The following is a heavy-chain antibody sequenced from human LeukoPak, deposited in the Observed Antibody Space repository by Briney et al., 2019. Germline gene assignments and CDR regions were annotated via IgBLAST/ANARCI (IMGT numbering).Heavy chain of an antibody. V-gene: IGHV3-23*01. CDR3: AKDTQAAANIRRFDP. D-gene: IGHD6-13*01. Sequence: GGSLRLSCAASGFTFSSYAMSWVRQAPGKGLEWVSAISGSGGSTYYADSVKGRFTISRDNSKSTLYLQMNSLRAEDTAVYYCAKDTQAAANIRRFDPWGQGTLVTVSS. CDR2: ISGSGGST. CDR1: GFTFSSYA. J-gene: IGHJ5*02.